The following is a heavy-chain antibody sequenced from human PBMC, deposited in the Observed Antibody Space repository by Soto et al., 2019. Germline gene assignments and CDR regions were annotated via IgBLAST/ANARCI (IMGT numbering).Heavy chain of an antibody. CDR1: GFTVSSNY. V-gene: IGHV3-53*05. CDR3: ARDQGDGQQGYFDY. Sequence: GGSLRLSCAASGFTVSSNYMSWVRQAPGKGLEWVSVIYSGGSTYYADSVKGRFTISRDNSKNTLYLQMNSLRAEDTAVYYCARDQGDGQQGYFDYWVQGTLVTVSS. J-gene: IGHJ4*02. D-gene: IGHD1-1*01. CDR2: IYSGGST.